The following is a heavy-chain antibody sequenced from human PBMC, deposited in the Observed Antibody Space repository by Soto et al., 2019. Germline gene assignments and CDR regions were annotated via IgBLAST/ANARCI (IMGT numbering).Heavy chain of an antibody. Sequence: GGFLTLSCAASGFTFSNASMNWVRQAPGKGLEWVGRIKSKTDGGTTDYAAPVKGRFTISRDDSKNTLYLQMNSLKTEDTAVYYCTTEGVNLGYCSSTSCDDAFDIWGQGTMVTVSS. CDR1: GFTFSNAS. J-gene: IGHJ3*02. D-gene: IGHD2-2*01. CDR2: IKSKTDGGTT. CDR3: TTEGVNLGYCSSTSCDDAFDI. V-gene: IGHV3-15*07.